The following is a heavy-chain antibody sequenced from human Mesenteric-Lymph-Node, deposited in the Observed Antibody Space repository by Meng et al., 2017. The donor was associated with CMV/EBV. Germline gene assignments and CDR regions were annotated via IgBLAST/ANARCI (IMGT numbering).Heavy chain of an antibody. D-gene: IGHD3-9*01. Sequence: SAYTFTSYAMNWVRQAPGQGLEWMGWINTNTGNPTYAQGFTGRFAFSLDTSVSTAYLQISSLKAEDTAVYYCAGTNLDYDILTGYFDYWGQGTLVTVSS. CDR3: AGTNLDYDILTGYFDY. CDR2: INTNTGNP. V-gene: IGHV7-4-1*02. CDR1: AYTFTSYA. J-gene: IGHJ4*02.